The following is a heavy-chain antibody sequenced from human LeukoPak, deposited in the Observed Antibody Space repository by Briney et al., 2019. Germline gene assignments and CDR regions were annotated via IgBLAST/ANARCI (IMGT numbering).Heavy chain of an antibody. CDR3: ARHLLWFGELSGGFDY. J-gene: IGHJ4*02. CDR1: GFTFTSYG. V-gene: IGHV3-23*01. D-gene: IGHD3-10*01. CDR2: ISGSGGST. Sequence: GGSLRLSCAASGFTFTSYGMSWVRQAPGKGLEWVSGISGSGGSTYYADSVKGRFTISRDNSKNTLYLQMNSLRAEDTAVYYCARHLLWFGELSGGFDYWGQGTLVTVSS.